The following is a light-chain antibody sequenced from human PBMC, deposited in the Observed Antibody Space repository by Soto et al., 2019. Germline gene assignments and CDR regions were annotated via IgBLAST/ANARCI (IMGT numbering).Light chain of an antibody. CDR1: QSMSGW. Sequence: DNPITQSPSPLSPSLRDKNTISCRASQSMSGWLAWYQQKPGKAPKLLIYDASILETGVPSRFSGSASGTEFTLTISSLQPDDFATYYCQQYNTFGQGTKVDIK. J-gene: IGKJ1*01. CDR2: DAS. CDR3: QQYNT. V-gene: IGKV1-5*01.